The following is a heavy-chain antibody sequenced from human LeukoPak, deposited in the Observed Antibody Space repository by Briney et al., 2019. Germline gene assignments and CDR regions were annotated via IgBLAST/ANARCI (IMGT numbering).Heavy chain of an antibody. D-gene: IGHD6-6*01. CDR3: ADDSSSPGDAFDI. J-gene: IGHJ3*02. CDR2: INPNSGGT. CDR1: GYTFTDHY. V-gene: IGHV1-2*02. Sequence: ASVKVSCKASGYTFTDHYMHWVRQAPGQGLEWMGWINPNSGGTNYAQKFQGRVTMTRDTSIRTAYMELSRLGSDDTAVYYCADDSSSPGDAFDIWGQGTMVTVSS.